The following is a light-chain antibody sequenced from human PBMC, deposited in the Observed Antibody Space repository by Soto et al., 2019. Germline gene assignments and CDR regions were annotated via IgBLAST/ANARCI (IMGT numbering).Light chain of an antibody. CDR1: QSISNY. Sequence: IVLTQSPDTLSLAPGERATLSCRASQSISNYLAWYQQKPGQAPRLLIYDASNRATGIPARFSGSGSGTDFTLTISSLEPEDFAVYYCQQRSNWPPITFGQGTRLEIK. CDR2: DAS. J-gene: IGKJ5*01. V-gene: IGKV3-11*01. CDR3: QQRSNWPPIT.